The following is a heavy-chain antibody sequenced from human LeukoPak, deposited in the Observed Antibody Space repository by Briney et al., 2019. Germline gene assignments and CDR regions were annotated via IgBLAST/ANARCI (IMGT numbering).Heavy chain of an antibody. CDR2: ISSSSNTI. CDR3: ARSYSFGISFFDY. J-gene: IGHJ4*02. V-gene: IGHV3-48*01. Sequence: QTGGSLRLSCAASGFTFSSYSMNWVRQAPGKGLEWVSCISSSSNTIYYADSVKGRFTISRDNAKDSLYLQMNSLRAEDTAVYYCARSYSFGISFFDYWGQGTLVTVSS. CDR1: GFTFSSYS. D-gene: IGHD5-18*01.